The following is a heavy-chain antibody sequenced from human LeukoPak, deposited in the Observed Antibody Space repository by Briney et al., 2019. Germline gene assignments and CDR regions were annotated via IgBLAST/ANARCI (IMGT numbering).Heavy chain of an antibody. J-gene: IGHJ5*02. CDR3: ARPLMYYYGSETYFWFDP. V-gene: IGHV3-7*01. CDR2: IKQDGSEK. D-gene: IGHD3-10*01. CDR1: GFTFSSYW. Sequence: PGGSLRLSCVASGFTFSSYWMSWVRQAPGKGLEWVANIKQDGSEKYYVDSVKGRFTISRDNAKNSLYLQMNSLRAEDTAVYYCARPLMYYYGSETYFWFDPWGQGTLVTVSS.